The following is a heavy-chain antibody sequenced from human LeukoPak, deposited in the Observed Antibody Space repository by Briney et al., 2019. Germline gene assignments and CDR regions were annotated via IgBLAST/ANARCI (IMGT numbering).Heavy chain of an antibody. CDR2: IKPDGSEE. CDR3: ARAGVTWGYDY. CDR1: RFTFSTYW. V-gene: IGHV3-7*01. Sequence: PGGSLRLSCTASRFTFSTYWMSWVRQAPGKGLEWVANIKPDGSEEYYVDSVKGRFTISRDNAKTSLYLQMNSLRAEDTAVYYCARAGVTWGYDYWGQGTLVTVSS. J-gene: IGHJ4*02. D-gene: IGHD2-8*01.